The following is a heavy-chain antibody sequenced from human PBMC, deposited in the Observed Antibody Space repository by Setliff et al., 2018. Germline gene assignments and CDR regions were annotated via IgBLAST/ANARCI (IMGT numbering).Heavy chain of an antibody. D-gene: IGHD3-22*01. Sequence: ASVKVSCKASGYRFSTYGISWVRQAPGQGLEWMAWVSDNNGNTNYAKSFQGRVTMTSDTSTSTVYLDLSGLTSEDTAVYYCARINFYVSSGYYYASDNWGQGTLVTVSS. J-gene: IGHJ4*02. CDR1: GYRFSTYG. CDR3: ARINFYVSSGYYYASDN. CDR2: VSDNNGNT. V-gene: IGHV1-18*01.